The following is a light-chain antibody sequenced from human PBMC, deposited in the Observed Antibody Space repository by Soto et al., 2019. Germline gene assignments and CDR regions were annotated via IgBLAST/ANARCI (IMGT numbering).Light chain of an antibody. V-gene: IGKV1-5*03. Sequence: DIQMTQSPSTLSTSIGDTVTITCRASQNIDDWLAWYQQKPGRAPKLLIYPASSLQRGVPSRFSGSGSGTEFTLTISSLQPDDFATYYCQQYYNYITFGQGTRLDIK. CDR1: QNIDDW. CDR2: PAS. J-gene: IGKJ5*01. CDR3: QQYYNYIT.